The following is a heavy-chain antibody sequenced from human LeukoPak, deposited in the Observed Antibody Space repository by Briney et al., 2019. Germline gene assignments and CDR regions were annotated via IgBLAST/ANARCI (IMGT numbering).Heavy chain of an antibody. V-gene: IGHV4-39*07. J-gene: IGHJ3*02. CDR3: ARSITMIVVVITPDAFDI. CDR2: IYYSGST. CDR1: GGSISSSSYY. D-gene: IGHD3-22*01. Sequence: SETLSLTCTVSGGSISSSSYYWGWIRQPPGKGLEWIGSIYYSGSTYYNPSLKSRVTISVDTSKNQFSLKLSSVTAADTAVYYCARSITMIVVVITPDAFDIWGQGTMVTVSS.